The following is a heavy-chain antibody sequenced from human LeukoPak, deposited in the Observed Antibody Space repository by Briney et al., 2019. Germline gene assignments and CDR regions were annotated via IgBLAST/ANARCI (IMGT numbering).Heavy chain of an antibody. CDR3: ARVARGDYYYMNV. V-gene: IGHV3-74*01. J-gene: IGHJ6*03. CDR2: INNKGSST. Sequence: GGSLRLSCAASGFTFSSYWMHWVRQAPGKRLVWVSRINNKGSSTSDADSGQGRFTISRDNGNNTLYLQMNRLRAEDTDLYDCARVARGDYYYMNVGGKGTTVTVSS. CDR1: GFTFSSYW. D-gene: IGHD3-10*01.